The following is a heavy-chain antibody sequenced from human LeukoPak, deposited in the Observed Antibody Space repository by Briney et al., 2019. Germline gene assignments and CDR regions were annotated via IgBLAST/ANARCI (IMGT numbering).Heavy chain of an antibody. D-gene: IGHD3-22*01. CDR3: ARDQGGGYYYDSSGYSPIDY. CDR1: GYTFTSYG. Sequence: GASVKVSCKASGYTFTSYGISWVRQAPGQGLEWMGWISAYNGNTNYAQKLQGRVTMTTDTSTSTAYMELRSLRSDDTAVYYCARDQGGGYYYDSSGYSPIDYWGQGTLVTVSS. CDR2: ISAYNGNT. V-gene: IGHV1-18*01. J-gene: IGHJ4*02.